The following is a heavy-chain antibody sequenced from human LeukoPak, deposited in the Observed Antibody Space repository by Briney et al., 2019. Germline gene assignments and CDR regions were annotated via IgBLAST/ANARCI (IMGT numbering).Heavy chain of an antibody. J-gene: IGHJ4*02. CDR2: IWYDGSNK. V-gene: IGHV3-33*01. CDR1: GFTFSSYG. D-gene: IGHD3-16*01. CDR3: ARRGPGGELDY. Sequence: PGGSLRLSCAASGFTFSSYGMHRVRQAPGKGLEWVAVIWYDGSNKYYADSVKGRFTISRDNSKNTLYLQMNSLRAEDTAVYYCARRGPGGELDYWGQGTLVTVYS.